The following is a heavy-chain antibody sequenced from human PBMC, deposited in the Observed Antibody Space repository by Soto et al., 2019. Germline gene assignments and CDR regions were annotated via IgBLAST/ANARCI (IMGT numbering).Heavy chain of an antibody. D-gene: IGHD2-15*01. CDR1: VCPISDISYC. Sequence: SETLSLTCTVSVCPISDISYCWGWIRQPPGKGLQWIGCMFYSGATYYNPSLKNRVTLSVDTSNNEFSLKLVSVTAPDTAVYYCARHKSGSDWLDPWGQGTLVTVSS. CDR2: MFYSGAT. J-gene: IGHJ5*02. V-gene: IGHV4-39*01. CDR3: ARHKSGSDWLDP.